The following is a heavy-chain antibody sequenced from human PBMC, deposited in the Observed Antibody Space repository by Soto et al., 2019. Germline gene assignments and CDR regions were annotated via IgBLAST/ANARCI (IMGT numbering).Heavy chain of an antibody. Sequence: SETLSLTCTVSGGSISSSSYYWGWIRQPPGKGLEWIGSIYYSGSTYYNPSLKSRVTISVDTSKNQFSLKLSSVTAADTAVYYCARHSSHVLRFLEWLDYWGQGTLVTVSS. D-gene: IGHD3-3*01. V-gene: IGHV4-39*01. CDR1: GGSISSSSYY. CDR2: IYYSGST. CDR3: ARHSSHVLRFLEWLDY. J-gene: IGHJ4*02.